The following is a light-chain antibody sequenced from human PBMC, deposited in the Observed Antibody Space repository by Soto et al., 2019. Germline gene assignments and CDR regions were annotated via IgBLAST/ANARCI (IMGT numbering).Light chain of an antibody. V-gene: IGKV2-30*01. CDR3: MQTARLRGWT. Sequence: DVVMTQSPLSLPVTLGQPASISCRSSQSLVYSDGNTYLSWFHQRPGQSPRRLIYKVSNRDSGVPGRFSGSGSGADFTLKSSRVEADDVGFYFCMQTARLRGWTLGPGTLVEMK. CDR1: QSLVYSDGNTY. CDR2: KVS. J-gene: IGKJ1*01.